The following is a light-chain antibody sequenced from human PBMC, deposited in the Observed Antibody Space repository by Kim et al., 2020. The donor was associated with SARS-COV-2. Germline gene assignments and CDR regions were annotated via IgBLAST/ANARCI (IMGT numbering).Light chain of an antibody. CDR2: DDS. Sequence: PGQTATIPCWRDNIGTKSVHWYHQKPAQAPLLVVYDDSDRPSGIPERFSGSNSGNTATLTISRVEAGDEADYYCQVWDTSSYHVVFGGGTQLTVL. J-gene: IGLJ2*01. V-gene: IGLV3-21*02. CDR1: NIGTKS. CDR3: QVWDTSSYHVV.